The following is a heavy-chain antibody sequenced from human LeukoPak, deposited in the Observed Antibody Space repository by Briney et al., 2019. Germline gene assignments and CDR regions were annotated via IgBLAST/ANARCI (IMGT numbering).Heavy chain of an antibody. J-gene: IGHJ3*02. CDR1: GYSISSGYY. Sequence: KPSETLSLTCTVSGYSISSGYYWGWIRQPPGKGLEWIGSIYHSGSTYYNPSLKSRVAISVDTSKNQFSLKLSSVTAADTAVYYCARGNYYDSSTYYRAFDIWGQGTMVTVSS. V-gene: IGHV4-38-2*02. D-gene: IGHD3-22*01. CDR2: IYHSGST. CDR3: ARGNYYDSSTYYRAFDI.